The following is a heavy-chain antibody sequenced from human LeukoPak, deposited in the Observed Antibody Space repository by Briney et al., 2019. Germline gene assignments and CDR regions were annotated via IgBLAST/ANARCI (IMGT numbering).Heavy chain of an antibody. Sequence: GGSLRLSCAASGFTFRNYWMSWVRQAPGTGLEWVANIKQDGSDRNYVTSVRGRFTISRDNAESSLYLQMNSLRVEDMAVYYCVRNLAVAGTCFDSWGQGTLVTVSS. D-gene: IGHD6-19*01. CDR3: VRNLAVAGTCFDS. V-gene: IGHV3-7*03. CDR2: IKQDGSDR. CDR1: GFTFRNYW. J-gene: IGHJ4*02.